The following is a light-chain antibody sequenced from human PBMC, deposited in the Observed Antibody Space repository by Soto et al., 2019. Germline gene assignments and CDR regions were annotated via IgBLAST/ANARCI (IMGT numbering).Light chain of an antibody. V-gene: IGKV3-20*01. J-gene: IGKJ2*01. CDR2: GAS. CDR1: QSVSSSY. Sequence: EIVLTQSPGTLSLSPGERATISCRASQSVSSSYLVWYQQKPGQAPRLLIYGASSRATGIPDRFSGSGSGTDFTLTISRLEPEDFAVYYWQQYGSSPYTFGQGTKLEIK. CDR3: QQYGSSPYT.